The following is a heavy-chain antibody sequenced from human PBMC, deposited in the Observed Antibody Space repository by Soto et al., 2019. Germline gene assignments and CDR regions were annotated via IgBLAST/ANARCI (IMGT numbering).Heavy chain of an antibody. D-gene: IGHD3-10*01. Sequence: ASVKVSCKASGYTFPNYGITWVRQAPGQGLEWMGWISAYKTNIKYAQKFQGRVTLTTDTSTSIAYMELRSLRSDDTAIYYCVRDLDGSGAYYTDFWGQGTLVTVSS. CDR2: ISAYKTNI. CDR1: GYTFPNYG. J-gene: IGHJ4*02. V-gene: IGHV1-18*01. CDR3: VRDLDGSGAYYTDF.